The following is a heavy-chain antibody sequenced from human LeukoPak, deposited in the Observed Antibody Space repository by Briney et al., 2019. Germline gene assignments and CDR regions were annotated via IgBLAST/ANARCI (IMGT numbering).Heavy chain of an antibody. CDR3: ARGLRYFDWLSKPRYYFDY. CDR2: INHSGST. J-gene: IGHJ4*02. V-gene: IGHV4-34*01. D-gene: IGHD3-9*01. Sequence: PSETLSLTCAVYGGSFSGYYWSWIRQSPGKGLEWIGEINHSGSTNYNPSLKSRVTISVDTSKNQFSLKLSSVTAADTAVYYCARGLRYFDWLSKPRYYFDYWGQGTLVTVSS. CDR1: GGSFSGYY.